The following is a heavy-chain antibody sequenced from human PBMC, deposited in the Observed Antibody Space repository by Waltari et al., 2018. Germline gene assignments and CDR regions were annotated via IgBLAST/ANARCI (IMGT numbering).Heavy chain of an antibody. D-gene: IGHD6-6*01. J-gene: IGHJ6*02. V-gene: IGHV3-23*01. CDR3: AKGTRSSPYYYGMDV. Sequence: EVQLLESGGGLVQPGGSLRLSCAASGFTFSSYAMSWVRQAPGKGLEWVSAISGSGGSTSYADSVKGRFTISRDNSKNTLYLQMNRLRAEDTAVYYCAKGTRSSPYYYGMDVWGQGTTVTVSS. CDR1: GFTFSSYA. CDR2: ISGSGGST.